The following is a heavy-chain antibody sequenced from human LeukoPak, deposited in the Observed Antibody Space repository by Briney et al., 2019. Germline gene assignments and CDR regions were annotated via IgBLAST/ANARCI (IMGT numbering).Heavy chain of an antibody. V-gene: IGHV1-2*02. CDR2: INPNSGGT. J-gene: IGHJ4*02. D-gene: IGHD6-13*01. CDR1: GYTFTGYY. CDR3: ARDFLSYSSTWYPTFDC. Sequence: ASVKVSCKASGYTFTGYYMHWVRQAPGQGLEWMGWINPNSGGTNYAQKFQGRVTMTRDTSISTAYMELSRLRSDDTAVYYCARDFLSYSSTWYPTFDCWGQGTLVTVSS.